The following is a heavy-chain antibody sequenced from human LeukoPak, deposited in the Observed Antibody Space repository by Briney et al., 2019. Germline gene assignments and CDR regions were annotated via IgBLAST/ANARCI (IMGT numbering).Heavy chain of an antibody. CDR1: GFTVSSNY. CDR3: ARDLYSSSSPYYYYGMDV. V-gene: IGHV3-53*04. J-gene: IGHJ6*02. D-gene: IGHD6-6*01. CDR2: IYSGGST. Sequence: GGSLRLSCAASGFTVSSNYMSWVRQAPGKGLEWVSVIYSGGSTYYADSVKGRFTISRHNSKNTLYLQMNSLRAEDTAVYYCARDLYSSSSPYYYYGMDVWGQGNTVTVSS.